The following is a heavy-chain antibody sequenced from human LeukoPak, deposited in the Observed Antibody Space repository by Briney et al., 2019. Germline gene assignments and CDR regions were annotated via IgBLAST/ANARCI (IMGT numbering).Heavy chain of an antibody. J-gene: IGHJ5*02. CDR2: TYYRSKWYN. D-gene: IGHD3-10*01. Sequence: SQTLSLTCAISGDSVSTNSAAWNWIRQSPSRGLEWLGRTYYRSKWYNDYAVSVKSRISINPDTSKNQFSLQLNSVTPEDTAVYYCARDMDYYDSGTYYNSRWFDPWGQGTLVTVSP. CDR3: ARDMDYYDSGTYYNSRWFDP. V-gene: IGHV6-1*01. CDR1: GDSVSTNSAA.